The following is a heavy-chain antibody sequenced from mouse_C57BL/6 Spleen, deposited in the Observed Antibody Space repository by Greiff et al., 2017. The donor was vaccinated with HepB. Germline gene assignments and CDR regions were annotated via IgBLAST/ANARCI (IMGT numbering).Heavy chain of an antibody. V-gene: IGHV1-4*01. D-gene: IGHD2-13*01. CDR3: ASVTTEFAY. CDR1: GYTFTSYT. J-gene: IGHJ3*01. CDR2: INPSSGYT. Sequence: VQLQQSGAELARPGASVKMSCKASGYTFTSYTMHWVKQRPGQGLDWIGYINPSSGYTKYNQKFKDKATLTADKSSSTAYMQLSSLTSEDSAVYYCASVTTEFAYWGQGTLVTVSA.